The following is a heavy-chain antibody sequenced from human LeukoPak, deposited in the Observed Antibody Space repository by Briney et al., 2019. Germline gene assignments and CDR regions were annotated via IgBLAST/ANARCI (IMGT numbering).Heavy chain of an antibody. CDR2: IWYDGSNK. D-gene: IGHD3-3*01. CDR1: GFTFSSYG. CDR3: ARSRPWIFGVVIEGDAFDI. J-gene: IGHJ3*02. Sequence: PGGSLRLSCAASGFTFSSYGMHWVRQAPGKGLEWVAVIWYDGSNKYYADSVKGRFTISRDNSKNTLYLQMNSLRAEDTAVCYCARSRPWIFGVVIEGDAFDIWGQGTMVTVSS. V-gene: IGHV3-33*01.